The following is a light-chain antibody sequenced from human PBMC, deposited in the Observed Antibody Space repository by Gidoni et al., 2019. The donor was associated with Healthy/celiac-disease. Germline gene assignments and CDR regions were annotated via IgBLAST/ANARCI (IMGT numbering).Light chain of an antibody. Sequence: SYELTQPLSLSVALGPTARIPCGGNNIGSKNVHGYQQKPGQAPGLVIYRDSNRPSGIPERVSGSNSGNTATLTISRAQAGDEADYDCQVWDSSLVVFGGGTKLTVL. V-gene: IGLV3-9*01. CDR3: QVWDSSLVV. CDR2: RDS. J-gene: IGLJ2*01. CDR1: NIGSKN.